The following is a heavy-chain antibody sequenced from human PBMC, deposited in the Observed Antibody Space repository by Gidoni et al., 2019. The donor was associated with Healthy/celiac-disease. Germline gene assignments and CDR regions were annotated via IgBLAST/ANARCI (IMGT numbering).Heavy chain of an antibody. D-gene: IGHD3-22*01. CDR3: AKDPALEIDYYDSSGYFDY. Sequence: EVQLLESGGGLVQPGGSLRLSCAASGFTFSSYAMSWVRQAPGKGLEWVSAISGSGGSTYYADSVKGRFTISRDNSKNTLYLQMNSLRAEDTAVYYCAKDPALEIDYYDSSGYFDYWGQGTLVTVSS. J-gene: IGHJ4*02. V-gene: IGHV3-23*01. CDR2: ISGSGGST. CDR1: GFTFSSYA.